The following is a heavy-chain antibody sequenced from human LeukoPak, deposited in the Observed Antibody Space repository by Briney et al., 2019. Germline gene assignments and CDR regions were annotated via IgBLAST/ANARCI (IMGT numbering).Heavy chain of an antibody. D-gene: IGHD3-10*01. V-gene: IGHV1-24*01. Sequence: ASVKVSCKVSGYTLTELSMHWVRQAPGKGLEWIGGFDPEDGETIYAQKFQGRVTMTRNTSISTAYMELSSLRSEDTAVYYCARMVRGVIILYYYYYMDVWGKGTTVTISS. J-gene: IGHJ6*03. CDR2: FDPEDGET. CDR3: ARMVRGVIILYYYYYMDV. CDR1: GYTLTELS.